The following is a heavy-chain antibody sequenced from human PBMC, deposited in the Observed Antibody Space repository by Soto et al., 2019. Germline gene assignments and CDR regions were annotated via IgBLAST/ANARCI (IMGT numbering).Heavy chain of an antibody. CDR3: ARHGKGTIPHWFDP. D-gene: IGHD3-3*01. V-gene: IGHV5-51*01. Sequence: PGESQKISRKGSGYSFTSYWSGWVRQKPGKGLEWMGIIYPGDSDTRYSPSFQGQVTISADKSISTAYLQWSSLKASDTAMYYCARHGKGTIPHWFDPWGQGTLVTVSS. J-gene: IGHJ5*02. CDR1: GYSFTSYW. CDR2: IYPGDSDT.